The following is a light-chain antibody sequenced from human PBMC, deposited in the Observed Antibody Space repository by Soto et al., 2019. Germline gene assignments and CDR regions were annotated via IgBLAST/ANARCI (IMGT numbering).Light chain of an antibody. V-gene: IGKV3-15*01. J-gene: IGKJ2*01. CDR1: HSVRNN. CDR2: GAS. CDR3: QQYTDWPPEYT. Sequence: EIVMTQSPVTLSVSPGERATLSCRASHSVRNNLAWYQQKPGQAPRLLIYGASTRATGIPARFSGSGSGTEFTLTISSLQSEDVAVYFCQQYTDWPPEYTFGQGTKLEIK.